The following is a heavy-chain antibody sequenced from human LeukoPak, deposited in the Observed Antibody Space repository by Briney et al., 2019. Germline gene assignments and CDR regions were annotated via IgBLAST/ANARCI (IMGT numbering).Heavy chain of an antibody. CDR1: GGSSSGYY. J-gene: IGHJ6*03. Sequence: PSETLSLTCAVYGGSSSGYYWSWIRQPPGKGLEWIGEINHSGSTNYNPSLKSRVTISVDTSKNQFSLKLSSVTAADTAVYYCARAKVAGTDYYYYYYMDVWGKGTTVTVSS. CDR2: INHSGST. CDR3: ARAKVAGTDYYYYYYMDV. D-gene: IGHD6-19*01. V-gene: IGHV4-34*01.